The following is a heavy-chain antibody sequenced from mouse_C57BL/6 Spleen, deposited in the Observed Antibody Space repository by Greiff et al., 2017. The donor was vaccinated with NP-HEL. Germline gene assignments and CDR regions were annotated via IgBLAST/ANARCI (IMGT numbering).Heavy chain of an antibody. Sequence: QVQLKQPGAELVKPGASVKLSCKASGYTFTSYWMHWVKQRPGQGLEWIGMIHPDSGSTNYNEKFKSKATLTVDKSSSTAYMQLSSLTSEDSAVYYCARYGSRGAYYAMDYWGQGTSVTVAS. V-gene: IGHV1-64*01. CDR3: ARYGSRGAYYAMDY. CDR2: IHPDSGST. J-gene: IGHJ4*01. CDR1: GYTFTSYW. D-gene: IGHD1-1*01.